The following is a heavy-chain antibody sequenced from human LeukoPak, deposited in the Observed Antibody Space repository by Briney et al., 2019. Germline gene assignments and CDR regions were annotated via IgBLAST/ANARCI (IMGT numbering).Heavy chain of an antibody. CDR1: GYTFTSYY. CDR2: IFPSGGGT. J-gene: IGHJ4*02. V-gene: IGHV1-46*01. D-gene: IGHD3-22*01. CDR3: ARAYSGYSIDF. Sequence: ASVKVSCKASGYTFTSYYVHWVRQAPGHGLVWMGIIFPSGGGTSYAQKFQGRVTMTRDTSTSTVYMELSSLTSEDTAVYYCARAYSGYSIDFWGQGTLVTVSS.